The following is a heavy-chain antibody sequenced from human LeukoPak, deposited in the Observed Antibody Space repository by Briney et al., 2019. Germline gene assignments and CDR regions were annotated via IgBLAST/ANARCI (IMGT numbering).Heavy chain of an antibody. J-gene: IGHJ4*02. CDR2: IYYSGST. V-gene: IGHV4-38-2*01. Sequence: SETLSLTCAVSGYSISSSYYWGWIRQPPRKGREWIGSIYYSGSTYYNPSLKSRVTISVDTSKNQFSLKLSSVTAADTAVYYCASRGITTGDYWGQGTLVTVSS. D-gene: IGHD3-22*01. CDR3: ASRGITTGDY. CDR1: GYSISSSYY.